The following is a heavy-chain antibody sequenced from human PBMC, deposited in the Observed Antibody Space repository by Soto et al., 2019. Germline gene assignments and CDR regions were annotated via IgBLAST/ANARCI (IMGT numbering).Heavy chain of an antibody. D-gene: IGHD3-3*01. CDR3: AGWYFAVRIGYHSYLRDV. V-gene: IGHV1-2*02. CDR2: INANSGGT. J-gene: IGHJ6*02. CDR1: GYTFTGYY. Sequence: ASVKVSCKASGYTFTGYYMHWVRQAPGQGLEWVGWINANSGGTNYAQKFQGRVTMTRDTSISTAYMELSRLRSDDTAVYYCAGWYFAVRIGYHSYLRDVWGQGTTVTVSS.